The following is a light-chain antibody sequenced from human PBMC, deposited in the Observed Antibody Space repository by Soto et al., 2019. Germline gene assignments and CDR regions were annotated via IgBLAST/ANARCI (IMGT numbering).Light chain of an antibody. CDR2: DVS. J-gene: IGLJ2*01. V-gene: IGLV2-14*01. CDR3: SSYIHSSTL. CDR1: SSDLGAYDY. Sequence: QSALTQPASVSGSPGQSITISCTGTSSDLGAYDYVSWYQQHPGKGPKLMIYDVSNRPSGVSNRFSGSKSGNTASLTISGLQAEDEADYYCSSYIHSSTLFGGGTKVTVL.